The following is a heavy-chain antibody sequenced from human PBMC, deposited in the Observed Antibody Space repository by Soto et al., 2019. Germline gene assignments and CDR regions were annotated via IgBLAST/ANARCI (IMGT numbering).Heavy chain of an antibody. J-gene: IGHJ5*02. CDR1: GFTFSSYG. Sequence: QVQLVESGGGVVQPGRSLRLSCAASGFTFSSYGMHWVRQAPGKGLEWVAVISYDGSNKYYADSVKGRFTISRDNSKNTLYLQMNSLRAEVTAVYYCAKDWGYANWFDPWGQGTLVSVSS. CDR2: ISYDGSNK. V-gene: IGHV3-30*18. CDR3: AKDWGYANWFDP. D-gene: IGHD5-12*01.